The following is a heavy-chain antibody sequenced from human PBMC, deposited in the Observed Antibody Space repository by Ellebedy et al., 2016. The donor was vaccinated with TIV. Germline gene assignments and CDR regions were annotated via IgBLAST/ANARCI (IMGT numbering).Heavy chain of an antibody. CDR3: VKEGTAVGGALDI. CDR1: GFDSSRNY. Sequence: PGGSLRLSCEASGFDSSRNYMSWVRQAPGKGLEWVSVIYRDGRAYYVDSVKGRFILTRDNSKNTIYLQMNSLRGEDTAVYYCVKEGTAVGGALDIWGQGTLATVSS. J-gene: IGHJ3*02. V-gene: IGHV3-53*01. D-gene: IGHD2-15*01. CDR2: IYRDGRA.